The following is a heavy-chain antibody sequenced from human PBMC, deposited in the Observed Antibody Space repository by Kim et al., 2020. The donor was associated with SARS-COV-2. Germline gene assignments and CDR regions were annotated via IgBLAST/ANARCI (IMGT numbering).Heavy chain of an antibody. J-gene: IGHJ6*02. V-gene: IGHV3-30*09. Sequence: GGSLRLSCAASGFTFSSYAMHWVRQAPGKGLEWVAVISYDGSNKYYADSVKGRFAISRDNSKNTLYLQMNSLRAEDTAVYYCARARGGSYYYGMDVWGQGTTVTVSS. CDR2: ISYDGSNK. CDR3: ARARGGSYYYGMDV. CDR1: GFTFSSYA. D-gene: IGHD1-26*01.